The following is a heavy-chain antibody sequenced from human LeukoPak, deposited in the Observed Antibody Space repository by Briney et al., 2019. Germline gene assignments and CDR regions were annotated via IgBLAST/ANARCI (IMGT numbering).Heavy chain of an antibody. V-gene: IGHV4-59*01. D-gene: IGHD3-22*01. J-gene: IGHJ4*02. Sequence: SETLSLTCTVSGGPISSYYWSWVRQPPGKGLEWIGYIYYSGSTNYNPSLKSRVTISVDTSKNQFSLKLSSVTAADTAVYYCARGAPTLTYYYDSSGPFDYWGQGTLVTVSS. CDR2: IYYSGST. CDR3: ARGAPTLTYYYDSSGPFDY. CDR1: GGPISSYY.